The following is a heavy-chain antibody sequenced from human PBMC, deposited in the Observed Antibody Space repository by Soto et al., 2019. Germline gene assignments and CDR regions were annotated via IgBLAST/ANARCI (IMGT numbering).Heavy chain of an antibody. Sequence: QVQLVQSEAEVKKPGASVKVSCEASGYTFINHGISWVRQAPGLGLEWMGWVSGSNGNTKYAQKFQGRVTMTTETSTSTAHMELRNLRSDDTAVYFCASDFYPLAYYFDPWGQGTLVTVSS. CDR1: GYTFINHG. V-gene: IGHV1-18*04. CDR3: ASDFYPLAYYFDP. J-gene: IGHJ4*02. CDR2: VSGSNGNT.